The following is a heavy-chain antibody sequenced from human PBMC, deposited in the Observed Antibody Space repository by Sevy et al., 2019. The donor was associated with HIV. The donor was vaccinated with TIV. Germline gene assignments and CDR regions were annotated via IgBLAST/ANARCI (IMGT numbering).Heavy chain of an antibody. Sequence: GESLKISCAASGFTFSSYSMNWVRQAPGKGLEWVSSISSSSSYIYYADSVKGRFTISRDNAKNSLYLQMNSLRAEDTAVYYCAREGGGILWFGELLNNYYYYGMDVWGQGTTVTVSS. V-gene: IGHV3-21*01. J-gene: IGHJ6*02. CDR2: ISSSSSYI. D-gene: IGHD3-10*01. CDR1: GFTFSSYS. CDR3: AREGGGILWFGELLNNYYYYGMDV.